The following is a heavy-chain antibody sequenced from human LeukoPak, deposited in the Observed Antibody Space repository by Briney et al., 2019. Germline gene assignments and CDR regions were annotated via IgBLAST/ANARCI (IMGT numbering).Heavy chain of an antibody. CDR1: GGSFSGYY. D-gene: IGHD5-24*01. Sequence: SETLSLTCAVYGGSFSGYYWSWIRQPPGKGLEWIGEINHSGSTNYNPSLKSRVTISVDTSKNQFPLKLSSVTAADTAVYYCASGEMATPTWGQGTLVTVSS. V-gene: IGHV4-34*01. J-gene: IGHJ4*02. CDR3: ASGEMATPT. CDR2: INHSGST.